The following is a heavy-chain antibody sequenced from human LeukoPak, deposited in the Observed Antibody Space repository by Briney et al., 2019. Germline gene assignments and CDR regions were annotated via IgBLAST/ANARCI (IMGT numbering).Heavy chain of an antibody. V-gene: IGHV3-72*01. CDR2: TRDRPNSYTT. D-gene: IGHD5-18*01. Sequence: GRSLRLSCAASGFTFSDHYMDWVRQAPGKGLEWVGRTRDRPNSYTTEYAASVKGRFTISRDDSKNSLFLQMISLRAEDTAIYYCAKNVAYSYADYWGQGTLVTVSS. CDR1: GFTFSDHY. J-gene: IGHJ4*02. CDR3: AKNVAYSYADY.